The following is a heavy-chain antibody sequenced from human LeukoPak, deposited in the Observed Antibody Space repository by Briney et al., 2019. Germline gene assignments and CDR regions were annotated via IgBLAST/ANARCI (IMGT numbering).Heavy chain of an antibody. V-gene: IGHV4-61*02. J-gene: IGHJ6*03. D-gene: IGHD3-16*01. Sequence: SETLSLTCTVPGGSISSGSYYWSWIRQPAGKGLEWIGRIYTSGSTNYNPSLKSRVTISVDTSKNQFSLKLSSVTAADTAVYYCARDGVPYMDVWGKGTTVTISS. CDR1: GGSISSGSYY. CDR2: IYTSGST. CDR3: ARDGVPYMDV.